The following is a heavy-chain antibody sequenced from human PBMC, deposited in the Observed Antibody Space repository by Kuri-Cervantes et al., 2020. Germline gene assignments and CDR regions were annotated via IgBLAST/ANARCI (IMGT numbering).Heavy chain of an antibody. J-gene: IGHJ4*02. CDR2: IYWNDDK. V-gene: IGHV2-5*01. CDR3: AHRSTRDAVFDY. CDR1: GFSLSTSKLG. Sequence: SGPTLVKPTQTLTLTCTFSGFSLSTSKLGVSWIRQPPGKALEWLAVIYWNDDKRYSPVLKHRLTIFKDTSKNQVVLTMTNMDPVDTATYYCAHRSTRDAVFDYWGQGTLVTVSS.